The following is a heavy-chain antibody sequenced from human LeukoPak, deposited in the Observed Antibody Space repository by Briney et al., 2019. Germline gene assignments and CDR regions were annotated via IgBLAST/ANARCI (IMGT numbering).Heavy chain of an antibody. Sequence: SETLSLTCAVYGGSFSGYSWGWIRQPPGKGLEWIGSISYSGATYYNPSLKSRVSMSVHTSKNQFSLKLSSVTAADAAVYYCARDGFYYHYYMDVWGEGTTVTVSS. CDR2: ISYSGAT. CDR1: GGSFSGYS. J-gene: IGHJ6*03. CDR3: ARDGFYYHYYMDV. D-gene: IGHD4-17*01. V-gene: IGHV4-34*01.